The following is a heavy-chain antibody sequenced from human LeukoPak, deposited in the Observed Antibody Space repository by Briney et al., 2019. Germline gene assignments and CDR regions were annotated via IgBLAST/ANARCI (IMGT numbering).Heavy chain of an antibody. Sequence: IFGTANYAQKFQGRVTITTDESTSTAYMELSSLRSEDTAVYYCARWDPDYYDSSGYFDYWGQGTLVXVS. D-gene: IGHD3-22*01. J-gene: IGHJ4*02. V-gene: IGHV1-69*05. CDR3: ARWDPDYYDSSGYFDY. CDR2: IFGTA.